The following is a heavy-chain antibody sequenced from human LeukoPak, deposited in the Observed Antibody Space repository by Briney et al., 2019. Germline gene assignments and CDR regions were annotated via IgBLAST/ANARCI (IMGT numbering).Heavy chain of an antibody. CDR3: ARDLAAAATEGAFDI. V-gene: IGHV4-4*07. D-gene: IGHD6-13*01. J-gene: IGHJ3*02. CDR1: GGSISSYY. Sequence: SETLSLTCTVSGGSISSYYWSWIRQPAGKGLEWIGRIYTSGSTNYNPSLKSRVTMSVDTSKNQFSLKLSSVTAADTAVYYCARDLAAAATEGAFDIWGQGTMVTVSS. CDR2: IYTSGST.